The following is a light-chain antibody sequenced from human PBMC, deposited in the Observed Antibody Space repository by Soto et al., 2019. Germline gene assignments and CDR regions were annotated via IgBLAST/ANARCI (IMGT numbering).Light chain of an antibody. Sequence: QSALTQPASVSGSPGQSITISCTGTSSNVGSYNLVSWYQQHPGKVPTLLIYEDTKRPSGVSIRFSGSKSGNTAYLTISGLQAEDEADYYCCSYAGSRTCTSIFGGGTKLTVL. V-gene: IGLV2-23*01. J-gene: IGLJ2*01. CDR3: CSYAGSRTCTSI. CDR1: SSNVGSYNL. CDR2: EDT.